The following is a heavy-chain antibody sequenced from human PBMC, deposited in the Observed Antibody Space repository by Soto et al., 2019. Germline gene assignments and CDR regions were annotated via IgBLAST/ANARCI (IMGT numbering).Heavy chain of an antibody. J-gene: IGHJ1*01. CDR2: ISVYTGDT. Sequence: QVQLVQSGAEVKKPGASVKVSCKASGYTFTSYGISWVRQAPGQGLEWMGWISVYTGDTNYAQKFQGRVTMTTDTSTSTAYIEMRSLRSDDTAVYYCAKDRGPTDIVLVAAATDLGHWGQGTLVTVSS. CDR3: AKDRGPTDIVLVAAATDLGH. V-gene: IGHV1-18*01. D-gene: IGHD2-15*01. CDR1: GYTFTSYG.